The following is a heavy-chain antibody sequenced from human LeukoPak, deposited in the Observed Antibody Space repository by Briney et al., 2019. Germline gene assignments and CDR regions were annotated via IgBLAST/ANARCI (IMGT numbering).Heavy chain of an antibody. Sequence: SETLSLTCTVSGGSISSGGYYWSWIRQHPGKGLEWIGYIYYSGSTYYNPSLKSRVTISVDTSKNQFSPKLSSVTAADTAVYYCARSPLNYDILTGYFDYWGQGTLVTVSS. J-gene: IGHJ4*02. CDR2: IYYSGST. D-gene: IGHD3-9*01. CDR1: GGSISSGGYY. CDR3: ARSPLNYDILTGYFDY. V-gene: IGHV4-31*03.